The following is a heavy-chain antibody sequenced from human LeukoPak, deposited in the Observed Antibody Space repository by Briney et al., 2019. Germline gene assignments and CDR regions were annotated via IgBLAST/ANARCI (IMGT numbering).Heavy chain of an antibody. Sequence: PSETLSLTCAVYGGSFSNYYWSWIRQSPGKGLEWIGEINQSGSTNYNPSLKSRVTISLDASKQQFSLKVTSVTAADTAVYYCAREKSAVTASFDYWGQGDLVTVSS. CDR1: GGSFSNYY. J-gene: IGHJ4*02. D-gene: IGHD4-17*01. CDR3: AREKSAVTASFDY. CDR2: INQSGST. V-gene: IGHV4-34*01.